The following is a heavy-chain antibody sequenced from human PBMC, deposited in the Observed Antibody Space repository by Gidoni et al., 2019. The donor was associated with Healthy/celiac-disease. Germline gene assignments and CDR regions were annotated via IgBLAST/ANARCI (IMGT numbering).Heavy chain of an antibody. CDR1: GFSLSTSGVG. Sequence: QITLKESGPTLVKPTQTLTLTCTFSGFSLSTSGVGVGWIRQPPGKALEWLALIYWNDDKRYSPSLKSRLTITKDTSKNQVVLTMTNMDPVDTATYYCAHSPYSGSLWYFDLWGRGTLVTVSS. CDR3: AHSPYSGSLWYFDL. V-gene: IGHV2-5*01. D-gene: IGHD1-26*01. CDR2: IYWNDDK. J-gene: IGHJ2*01.